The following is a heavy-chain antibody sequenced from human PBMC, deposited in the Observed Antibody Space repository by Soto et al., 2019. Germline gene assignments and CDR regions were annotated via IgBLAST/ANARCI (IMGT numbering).Heavy chain of an antibody. Sequence: EYLKISCKGSRYSFTNYWIGWVRQMPGKGLEWMGIIYPGDSDTRYNPSFQGQVTISADKSISTAYLQWSSLKASDNRMDYCARGPRGGRWSHWFDPWGQGTLVTVSS. CDR2: IYPGDSDT. CDR3: ARGPRGGRWSHWFDP. J-gene: IGHJ5*01. V-gene: IGHV5-51*01. CDR1: RYSFTNYW. D-gene: IGHD6-13*01.